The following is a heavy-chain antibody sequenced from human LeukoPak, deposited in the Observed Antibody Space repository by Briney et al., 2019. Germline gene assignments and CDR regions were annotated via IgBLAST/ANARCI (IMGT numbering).Heavy chain of an antibody. CDR1: GFTFSDSY. Sequence: GGSLRLSCAASGFTFSDSYMSWIRQAPGKGLEWVSYISGSGTTIYYADSAKGRFTISRDNAKNSLYLQMNSLRAEDTAVYYCAREVSYQQRSYNIDVWGKGTTVTVSS. V-gene: IGHV3-11*01. CDR2: ISGSGTTI. D-gene: IGHD2-2*01. CDR3: AREVSYQQRSYNIDV. J-gene: IGHJ6*03.